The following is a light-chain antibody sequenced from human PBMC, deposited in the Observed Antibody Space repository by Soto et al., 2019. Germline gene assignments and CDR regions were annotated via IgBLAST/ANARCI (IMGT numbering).Light chain of an antibody. CDR1: SSDVGIYNL. Sequence: QSALTQPASVSGSPGQSITISCTGTSSDVGIYNLVSWFQQHPGKAPKLMMYEGSKRPSGISDRFSGSKSGNTAFLTISGLQAEDESDYYCCSFAGPRGLIFGGGTKLTVL. CDR2: EGS. V-gene: IGLV2-23*01. CDR3: CSFAGPRGLI. J-gene: IGLJ2*01.